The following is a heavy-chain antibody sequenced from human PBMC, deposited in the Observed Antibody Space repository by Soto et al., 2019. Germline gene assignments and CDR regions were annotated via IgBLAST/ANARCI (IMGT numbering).Heavy chain of an antibody. V-gene: IGHV3-33*01. CDR1: GFTFSSYG. J-gene: IGHJ4*02. Sequence: GGSLRLSCAASGFTFSSYGMHWVRQAPGKGLEWVAVIWYDGSNKYYADSVKGRFTISRDNSKNTLYLQMNSLRAEDTAVYYCARDRAFGNSFDYWGQGTLVTVSS. CDR3: ARDRAFGNSFDY. CDR2: IWYDGSNK. D-gene: IGHD3-16*01.